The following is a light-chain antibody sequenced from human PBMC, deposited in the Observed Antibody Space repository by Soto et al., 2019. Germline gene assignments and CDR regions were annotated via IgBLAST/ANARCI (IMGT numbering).Light chain of an antibody. CDR3: SSYTSTSTRV. V-gene: IGLV2-18*02. Sequence: QSVLTQPPSVSGSPGQSVTISCTGTSSDVGSYNRVSWYQQPPGTVPKLMISEVSNRPSGVPDRFSGSKSGNTASLTISGLQAEDEADYYCSSYTSTSTRVFGGGTKVTVL. CDR1: SSDVGSYNR. CDR2: EVS. J-gene: IGLJ2*01.